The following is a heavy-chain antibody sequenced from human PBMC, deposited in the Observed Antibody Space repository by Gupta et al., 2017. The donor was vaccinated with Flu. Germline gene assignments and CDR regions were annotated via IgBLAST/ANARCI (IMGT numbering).Heavy chain of an antibody. J-gene: IGHJ4*02. CDR2: IDHTGST. CDR3: ARLYFCRNSTCPN. CDR1: GGSLSGYY. V-gene: IGHV4-34*01. D-gene: IGHD1-26*01. Sequence: AVYGGSLSGYYWSWIRQPPGKGLEWIGEIDHTGSTKYNSSLKSRVTISVDTSKNQFSLNLNSMTAADTAVYYCARLYFCRNSTCPNWGQGTLVTVST.